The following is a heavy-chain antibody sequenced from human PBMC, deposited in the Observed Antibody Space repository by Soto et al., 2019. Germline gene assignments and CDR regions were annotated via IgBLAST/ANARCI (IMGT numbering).Heavy chain of an antibody. CDR3: SKTDNFISDSSGWANRFAY. CDR1: GFTFSNYV. D-gene: IGHD6-19*01. Sequence: EVQLLESGGGLVQPGGSLRLSCAASGFTFSNYVMTWLRQAPGKGLEWVSSIRISVSDTFYADSVKGRFTVSRDNSKTTLFLQMNSLRAEDTAVYYCSKTDNFISDSSGWANRFAYWGQGTVVTVSS. CDR2: IRISVSDT. V-gene: IGHV3-23*01. J-gene: IGHJ4*02.